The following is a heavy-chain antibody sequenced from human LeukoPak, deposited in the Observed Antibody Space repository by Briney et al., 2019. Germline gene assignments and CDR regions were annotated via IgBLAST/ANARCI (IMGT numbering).Heavy chain of an antibody. CDR2: LSWNSGSI. D-gene: IGHD3-10*01. CDR3: AKGFYGSGSGAFDI. CDR1: GFTFSSYS. V-gene: IGHV3-9*01. J-gene: IGHJ3*02. Sequence: GGSLRLSCAASGFTFSSYSMNWVRQAPGKGLEWVSGLSWNSGSIGYADSVKGRFTISRDNAKNSLYLQMNSLRPEDTALYYCAKGFYGSGSGAFDIWGQGTMVTVSS.